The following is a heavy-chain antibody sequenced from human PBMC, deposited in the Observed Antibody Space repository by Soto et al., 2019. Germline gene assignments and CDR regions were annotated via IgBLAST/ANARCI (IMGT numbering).Heavy chain of an antibody. J-gene: IGHJ4*02. CDR1: GFTFSSYA. CDR2: IGGSGGT. Sequence: EVQLLESGGGLVQPGGSLRPSCAASGFTFSSYAMSWVRLAPGKGLEWFSSIGGSGGTYYADSVKGRFTISRDNSKNMLYMHLNSLRAEDTAMYYCAKGQGWSYYYDSWGQGTLVTVSS. CDR3: AKGQGWSYYYDS. D-gene: IGHD2-15*01. V-gene: IGHV3-23*01.